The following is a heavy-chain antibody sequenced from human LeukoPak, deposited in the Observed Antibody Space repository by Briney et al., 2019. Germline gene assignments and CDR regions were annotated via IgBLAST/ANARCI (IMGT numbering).Heavy chain of an antibody. V-gene: IGHV1-46*01. D-gene: IGHD5-12*01. CDR1: GYTFTSYY. CDR2: INPSGGST. Sequence: ASVTVSCTASGYTFTSYYMHWVRQAPGQGLEWMGIINPSGGSTSYAQKFQGRVTMTRDTSTSTVYMELCSLRSEDTAVYYCAIIVATGGGNAFDIWGQGTMVTVSS. J-gene: IGHJ3*02. CDR3: AIIVATGGGNAFDI.